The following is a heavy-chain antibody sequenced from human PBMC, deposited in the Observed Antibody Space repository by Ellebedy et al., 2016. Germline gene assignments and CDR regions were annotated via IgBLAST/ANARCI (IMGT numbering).Heavy chain of an antibody. CDR1: GYTFTSYD. CDR3: ARGYGSYFDL. D-gene: IGHD3-10*01. J-gene: IGHJ2*01. Sequence: ASVKVSXKASGYTFTSYDINWVRQATGQGLEWMGWMSPNSGNPHYAQKFQGRVTVTRNTSISTAYMELSSLRSEDTAVYYCARGYGSYFDLWGRGTLVTVSS. V-gene: IGHV1-8*01. CDR2: MSPNSGNP.